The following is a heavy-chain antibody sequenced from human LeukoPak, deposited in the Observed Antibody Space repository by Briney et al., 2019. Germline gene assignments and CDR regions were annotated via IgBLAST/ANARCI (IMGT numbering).Heavy chain of an antibody. CDR1: GFSLSDYG. CDR3: ARDRINMMVMGHDSGLDC. J-gene: IGHJ4*02. Sequence: GGSLRLSCVGSGFSLSDYGIHWVRQAPGKGMEWVAVVSYDGGHKYYADSVKGRFTISRDTSSDTVSLQMNSLRVEDTALYYCARDRINMMVMGHDSGLDCWGQGTLVTVSS. V-gene: IGHV3-30*03. CDR2: VSYDGGHK. D-gene: IGHD3-22*01.